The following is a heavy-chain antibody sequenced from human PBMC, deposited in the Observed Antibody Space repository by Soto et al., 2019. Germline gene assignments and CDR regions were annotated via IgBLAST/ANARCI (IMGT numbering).Heavy chain of an antibody. CDR3: ARDQTMVRGVI. CDR2: IIPIFGTA. D-gene: IGHD3-10*01. J-gene: IGHJ4*02. CDR1: GGTFSSYA. V-gene: IGHV1-69*05. Sequence: SVKVSCKASGGTFSSYAISWVRQAPGQGLEWMGGIIPIFGTANYAQKFQGRVTITRDTSASTAYMELSSLRSEDTAVYYCARDQTMVRGVIWGQGTLVTVSS.